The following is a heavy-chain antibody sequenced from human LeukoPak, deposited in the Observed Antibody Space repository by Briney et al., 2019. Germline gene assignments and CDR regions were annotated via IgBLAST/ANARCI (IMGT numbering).Heavy chain of an antibody. J-gene: IGHJ4*02. CDR1: GGSISNYY. V-gene: IGHV4-59*08. CDR3: ARHYDFWSGYYQN. Sequence: SETLSLTCTVSGGSISNYYWSWIRQPPGKGLEWIGYIYYSGSSNYNPSLKSRVTISVDTSKNQLSLKLSSVTAADTAVYYCARHYDFWSGYYQNWGQGILVTVSS. CDR2: IYYSGSS. D-gene: IGHD3-3*01.